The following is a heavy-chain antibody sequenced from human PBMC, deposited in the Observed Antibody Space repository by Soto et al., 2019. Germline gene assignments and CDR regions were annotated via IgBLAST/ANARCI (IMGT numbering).Heavy chain of an antibody. Sequence: SETLSLTCTVSGGSISSYYWSWIRQPPGKGLEWIGYIYYSGSTNYNPSLKSRVTISVDTSKNQFSLKLSSVTAADTAVYYCARVYSGYGGYYYYNYMDVWGKGTTVTVSS. CDR2: IYYSGST. D-gene: IGHD5-12*01. V-gene: IGHV4-59*01. J-gene: IGHJ6*03. CDR3: ARVYSGYGGYYYYNYMDV. CDR1: GGSISSYY.